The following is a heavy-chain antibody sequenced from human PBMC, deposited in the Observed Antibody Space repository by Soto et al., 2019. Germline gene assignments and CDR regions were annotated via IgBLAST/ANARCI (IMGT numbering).Heavy chain of an antibody. CDR1: GFTFSNYA. CDR2: ISGGADDT. CDR3: AKAINDYYAPLDY. D-gene: IGHD3-3*01. J-gene: IGHJ4*02. Sequence: PGGSLRLSCTASGFTFSNYAMVWVRQAPGKGLEWVSVISGGADDTHYADSVKGRFTISRDNSKNTLYVQMDSLRAEDTAVYYCAKAINDYYAPLDYWGQGMRVTVSS. V-gene: IGHV3-23*01.